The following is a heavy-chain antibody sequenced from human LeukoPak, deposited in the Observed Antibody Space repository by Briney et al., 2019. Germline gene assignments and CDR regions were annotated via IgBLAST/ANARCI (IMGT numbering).Heavy chain of an antibody. V-gene: IGHV4-39*07. Sequence: KSSETLSLTCTVSGGSISSSSYYWGWIRQPPGKGLEWIGSIYYSGSTYYNPSLKSRVTISVDTSKNQFSLKLSSVTAADTAVYYCARDCFGSSGYYYHYYMDVWGKGTTVTVSS. CDR2: IYYSGST. CDR1: GGSISSSSYY. D-gene: IGHD3-22*01. J-gene: IGHJ6*03. CDR3: ARDCFGSSGYYYHYYMDV.